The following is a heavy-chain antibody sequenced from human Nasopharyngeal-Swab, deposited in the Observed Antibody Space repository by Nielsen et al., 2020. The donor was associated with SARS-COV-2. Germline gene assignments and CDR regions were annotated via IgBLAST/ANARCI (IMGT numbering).Heavy chain of an antibody. V-gene: IGHV3-21*05. CDR3: ARDRDWAFDV. J-gene: IGHJ3*01. CDR1: GFTFSSYS. Sequence: GGSLRLSCAASGFTFSSYSMNWVRQAPGKGLEWISYIRSSNDIYYADSVKGRFTISRDHAKNSLYLQMSSLRVEDTAVYYCARDRDWAFDVWGQGAVVTVSS. D-gene: IGHD2-21*01. CDR2: IRSSNDI.